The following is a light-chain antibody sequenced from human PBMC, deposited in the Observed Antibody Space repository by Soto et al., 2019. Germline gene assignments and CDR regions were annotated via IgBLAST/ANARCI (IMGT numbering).Light chain of an antibody. CDR1: SSDVAGYNY. V-gene: IGLV2-8*01. Sequence: QSVLTQPPSASGSPGQSISISCAGTSSDVAGYNYVSWYQQYPGKSPKLMIYEVNKRPSGVPDRFSGSKSGNTASLTVSGLQAEDEADYYCSSYAGSNKWVFGTGTKVTVL. J-gene: IGLJ1*01. CDR2: EVN. CDR3: SSYAGSNKWV.